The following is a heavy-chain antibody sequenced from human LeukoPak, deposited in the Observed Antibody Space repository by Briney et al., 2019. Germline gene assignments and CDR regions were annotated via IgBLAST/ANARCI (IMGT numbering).Heavy chain of an antibody. J-gene: IGHJ4*02. D-gene: IGHD2/OR15-2a*01. Sequence: AGGSLRLSCAASGFTFDDYAMHWVRHAPGKGLEWVSGISWSGDIKGYADSVKVRFTISRDNAQNSLYLQINSLRPEDTAFYSCAKDRMGAYFTIPDYWGQGTLITVSS. CDR1: GFTFDDYA. CDR3: AKDRMGAYFTIPDY. CDR2: ISWSGDIK. V-gene: IGHV3-9*01.